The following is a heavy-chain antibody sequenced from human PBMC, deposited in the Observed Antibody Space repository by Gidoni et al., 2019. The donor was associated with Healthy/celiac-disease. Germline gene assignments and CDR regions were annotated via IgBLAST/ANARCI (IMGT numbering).Heavy chain of an antibody. D-gene: IGHD6-13*01. CDR3: ARVGIAARGYAFDI. V-gene: IGHV3-48*02. Sequence: EVQLVESGGGLVQPGGSLRLSCASSGFTFSSYSMNWVRQAPGKGLEWVSYISSSSSTIYYADSVKGRFTISRDNAKNSLYLQMNSLRDEDTAVYYCARVGIAARGYAFDIWGQGTMVTVSS. CDR1: GFTFSSYS. CDR2: ISSSSSTI. J-gene: IGHJ3*02.